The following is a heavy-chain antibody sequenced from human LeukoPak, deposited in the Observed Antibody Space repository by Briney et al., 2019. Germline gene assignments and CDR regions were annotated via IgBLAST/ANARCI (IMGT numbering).Heavy chain of an antibody. D-gene: IGHD3-22*01. V-gene: IGHV1-8*03. J-gene: IGHJ6*03. CDR1: GYTFTSYD. Sequence: ASVKVSCKASGYTFTSYDINWVRQAPGQGLEWMGWMNPNSGNTGYAQKFQGRVTITRNTSISTAYMELSSLRSEDTAVYYCARNYYDSSGYPGLGYYYYMDVWGKGTTVTISS. CDR2: MNPNSGNT. CDR3: ARNYYDSSGYPGLGYYYYMDV.